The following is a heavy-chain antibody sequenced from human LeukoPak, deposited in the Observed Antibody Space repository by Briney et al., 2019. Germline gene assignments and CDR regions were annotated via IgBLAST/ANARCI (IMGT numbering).Heavy chain of an antibody. CDR2: IIPIFGTA. CDR1: GGTFSSYA. D-gene: IGHD3-10*01. Sequence: SVKVSCKASGGTFSSYAISWVRQAPGQGLEWMGGIIPIFGTANYAQKFQGRVTITADESTSTAYMELSSLRSEDTALYYCARDSPKLQTMVRGVITVGDYWGQGTLVTVSS. CDR3: ARDSPKLQTMVRGVITVGDY. V-gene: IGHV1-69*13. J-gene: IGHJ4*02.